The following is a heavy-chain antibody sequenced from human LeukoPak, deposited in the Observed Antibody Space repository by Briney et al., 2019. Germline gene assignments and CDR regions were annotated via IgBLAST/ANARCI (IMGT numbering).Heavy chain of an antibody. Sequence: ASVKVSCKASGYTFTSYGISWVRQAPGQGLEWMGWISAYNGNTNYAQKLQGRVTITRNTSISTAYMELSSLRSEDTAVYFCARGQYSSSWYPFDTWGQGTLVTVSS. D-gene: IGHD6-13*01. V-gene: IGHV1-18*01. J-gene: IGHJ5*02. CDR3: ARGQYSSSWYPFDT. CDR1: GYTFTSYG. CDR2: ISAYNGNT.